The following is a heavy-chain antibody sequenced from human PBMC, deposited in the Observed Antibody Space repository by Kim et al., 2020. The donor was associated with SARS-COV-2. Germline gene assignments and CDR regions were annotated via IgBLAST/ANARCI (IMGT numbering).Heavy chain of an antibody. Sequence: SETLSPTCTVSGGSISSGDYYWSWIRQPPGKGLEWIGYIYYSGSTYYNPSLKSRVTISVDTSKNQFSLKLSSVTAADTAVYYCARVPQAVAGFYYYYYGMDVWGQRTTVTVPS. CDR1: GGSISSGDYY. J-gene: IGHJ6*02. CDR3: ARVPQAVAGFYYYYYGMDV. CDR2: IYYSGST. D-gene: IGHD6-19*01. V-gene: IGHV4-30-4*01.